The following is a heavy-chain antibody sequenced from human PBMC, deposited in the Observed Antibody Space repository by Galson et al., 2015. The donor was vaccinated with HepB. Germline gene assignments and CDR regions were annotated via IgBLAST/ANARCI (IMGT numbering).Heavy chain of an antibody. CDR3: ARETDFIMTTVTASGWGEYFQH. V-gene: IGHV7-4-1*02. Sequence: SVKVSCKASGYTFTSYAMNWVRQAPGQGLEWMGWINTNTGNPTYAQGFTGRFVFSLDTSVSTAYLQISSLKAEDTAVYYCARETDFIMTTVTASGWGEYFQHWGQGTLVTVSS. CDR2: INTNTGNP. CDR1: GYTFTSYA. D-gene: IGHD4-17*01. J-gene: IGHJ1*01.